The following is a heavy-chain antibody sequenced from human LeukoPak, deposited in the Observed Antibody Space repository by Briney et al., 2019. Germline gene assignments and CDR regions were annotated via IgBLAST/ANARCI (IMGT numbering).Heavy chain of an antibody. CDR2: INSDGSST. J-gene: IGHJ4*02. CDR3: ARAKDGEELDY. V-gene: IGHV3-74*01. D-gene: IGHD3-10*01. CDR1: GFTFSSYW. Sequence: GGSLRLSCAASGFTFSSYWMHWVRQAPGKGLVWVSRINSDGSSTSYADSVKGRFTISRDNAKNTLYLHMNSLRAEDTAVYYCARAKDGEELDYWGQGTLVTVSS.